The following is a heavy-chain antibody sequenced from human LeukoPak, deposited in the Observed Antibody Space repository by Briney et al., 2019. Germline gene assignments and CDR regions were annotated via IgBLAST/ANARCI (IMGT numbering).Heavy chain of an antibody. CDR1: GFTFSSYA. CDR2: ISGSGGST. V-gene: IGHV3-23*01. Sequence: GGSLRLSCAASGFTFSSYAMSWVRQAPGKGLEWVSVISGSGGSTYYADSVKGRFTISRDNSKNTLYLQMNSLRAEDTAVYYCARAEYTIFGVARNLDYWGQGTLVTVSS. D-gene: IGHD3-3*01. CDR3: ARAEYTIFGVARNLDY. J-gene: IGHJ4*02.